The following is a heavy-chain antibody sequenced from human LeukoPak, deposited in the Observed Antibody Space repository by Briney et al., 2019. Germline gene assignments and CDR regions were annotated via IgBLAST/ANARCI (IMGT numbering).Heavy chain of an antibody. CDR1: GGSISSYY. CDR2: IYYSGST. D-gene: IGHD6-19*01. J-gene: IGHJ5*02. Sequence: SETLSLTCTVSGGSISSYYWSWIRQPPGKGLEWIGYIYYSGSTNYNPSLKSRVTISVDTSKNQFSLKLTSVTAADTAVHYCARDSSAFAGWFDPWGQGTLVTVSS. V-gene: IGHV4-59*01. CDR3: ARDSSAFAGWFDP.